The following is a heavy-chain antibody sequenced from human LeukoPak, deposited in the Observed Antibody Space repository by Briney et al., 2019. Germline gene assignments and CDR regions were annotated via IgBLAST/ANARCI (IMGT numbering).Heavy chain of an antibody. V-gene: IGHV4-30-4*01. CDR1: GGSISSGDYY. J-gene: IGHJ4*02. D-gene: IGHD1-7*01. CDR2: IYYSGST. CDR3: ARGNWNYVEDY. Sequence: SETLSLTCTVSGGSISSGDYYWSWIRQPPGKGLEWIGYIYYSGSTYYNPSLESRVTISVDTSKNQFSLKLSSVTAADTAVYYCARGNWNYVEDYWGQGTLVTVSS.